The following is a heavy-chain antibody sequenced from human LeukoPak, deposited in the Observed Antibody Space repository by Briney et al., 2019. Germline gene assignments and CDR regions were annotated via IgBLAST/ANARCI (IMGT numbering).Heavy chain of an antibody. CDR3: ARPTMVRGVIIV. CDR1: GGSISSSSYY. CDR2: IYYSGST. D-gene: IGHD3-10*01. V-gene: IGHV4-39*01. J-gene: IGHJ4*02. Sequence: SETLSLTCTVSGGSISSSSYYWGWIRQPPGKGLEWIGSIYYSGSTYYNPSLKSRVTISVDTSKNQFSLKLSSVTAADTAVYYCARPTMVRGVIIVWGQGTLVTVSS.